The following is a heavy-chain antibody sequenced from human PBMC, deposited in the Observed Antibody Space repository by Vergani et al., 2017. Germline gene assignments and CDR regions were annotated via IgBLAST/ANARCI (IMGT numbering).Heavy chain of an antibody. CDR3: TKEPTGPGFGGSFFDY. CDR2: VSNHGNIT. CDR1: GFTFRNIG. V-gene: IGHV3-30*18. Sequence: QVQLVESGGDVVKPGGSLRLSCAASGFTFRNIGIHWVRQAPGKGLEWIAVVSNHGNITYYADSFKGRFTLSRDNSKNMVYLQMSSLRADDTAVYFCTKEPTGPGFGGSFFDYWGRGTLVTVSS. D-gene: IGHD3-3*01. J-gene: IGHJ4*02.